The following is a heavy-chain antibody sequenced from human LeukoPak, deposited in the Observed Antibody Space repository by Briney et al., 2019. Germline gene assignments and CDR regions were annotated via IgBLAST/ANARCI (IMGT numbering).Heavy chain of an antibody. CDR3: AKGSGSGWYGWFAP. J-gene: IGHJ5*02. CDR2: IEASGGAT. Sequence: TGGSLRLSCAASGFTFSGYAMYWVRQAPGKGLEWVLSIEASGGATYYVDAVKGRFTISRDNSKNTFYLQMNSLRAEDTALYYCAKGSGSGWYGWFAPWGQGTLVTVSS. CDR1: GFTFSGYA. D-gene: IGHD6-19*01. V-gene: IGHV3-23*01.